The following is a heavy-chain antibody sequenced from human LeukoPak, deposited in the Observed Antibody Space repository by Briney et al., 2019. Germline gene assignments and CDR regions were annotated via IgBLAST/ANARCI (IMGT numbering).Heavy chain of an antibody. CDR3: ARLRFDFWSGYTHPYFDY. V-gene: IGHV4-39*01. Sequence: SETLSLTCTVSGGSISSSSYSWGWLRQPPGTGREWLGSIYYSGTTYYNPSLKSRVTISVDTSKIQFSLKLSSVAATDTAVYFCARLRFDFWSGYTHPYFDYWGQGTLVTVSS. J-gene: IGHJ4*02. CDR1: GGSISSSSYS. CDR2: IYYSGTT. D-gene: IGHD3-3*01.